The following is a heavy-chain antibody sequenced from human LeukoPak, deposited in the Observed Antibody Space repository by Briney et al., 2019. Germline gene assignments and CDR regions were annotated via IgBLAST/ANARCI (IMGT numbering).Heavy chain of an antibody. Sequence: TSETLSLTCTVSGGSISSYYWSWVRQPPGKGLEWIGTIYYSGSTKNNPSLKSRVTISVDTSKNQFSLKLSSVTAADTAVYYCARVAGYCAGTTCYAFYFDYWGQGALVTVSS. J-gene: IGHJ4*02. CDR1: GGSISSYY. CDR2: IYYSGST. V-gene: IGHV4-59*01. D-gene: IGHD2-2*01. CDR3: ARVAGYCAGTTCYAFYFDY.